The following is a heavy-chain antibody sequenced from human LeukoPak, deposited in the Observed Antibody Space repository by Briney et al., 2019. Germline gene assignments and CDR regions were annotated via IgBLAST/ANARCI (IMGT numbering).Heavy chain of an antibody. D-gene: IGHD4-17*01. CDR3: ARHYSPDDYVS. V-gene: IGHV4-39*01. Sequence: SETLSLTCTVSGGSISSSSYYWGWIRQPPGKGLEWIGNIYYTGSTDYNPSLKSRVTISVDTSKNQFSLKLSSVTAADTAVYYCARHYSPDDYVSWGQGTLVTVSS. CDR1: GGSISSSSYY. CDR2: IYYTGST. J-gene: IGHJ5*02.